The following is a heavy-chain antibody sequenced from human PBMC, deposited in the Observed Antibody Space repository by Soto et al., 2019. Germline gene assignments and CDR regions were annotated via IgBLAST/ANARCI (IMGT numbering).Heavy chain of an antibody. J-gene: IGHJ5*02. CDR2: IYSDGST. CDR3: ARVGYGSNWPLLFNWFDP. V-gene: IGHV3-53*04. Sequence: EVQVVESGGGLVQPGGSLRLSCAASGFTVSSNYMTWVRQAPGKGLEWVSVIYSDGSTYYADSVKGRFTISRHNSKNTLYLQMNSLRAEDTAVYYCARVGYGSNWPLLFNWFDPWGQGTLVTVSS. CDR1: GFTVSSNY. D-gene: IGHD6-13*01.